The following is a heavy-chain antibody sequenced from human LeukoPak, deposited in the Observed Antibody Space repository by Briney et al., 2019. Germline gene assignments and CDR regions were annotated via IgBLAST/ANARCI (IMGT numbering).Heavy chain of an antibody. Sequence: PGGSLRLSCAASGFTFSSSGMSWVRQAPGKGLEWVSAISGGGDATYYADSVKGRFTISRDNSKNTLYLQMNSLRAEDTAVYYCAKMQGYFDYWVQGTLVTVSS. CDR3: AKMQGYFDY. J-gene: IGHJ4*02. V-gene: IGHV3-23*01. CDR2: ISGGGDAT. CDR1: GFTFSSSG.